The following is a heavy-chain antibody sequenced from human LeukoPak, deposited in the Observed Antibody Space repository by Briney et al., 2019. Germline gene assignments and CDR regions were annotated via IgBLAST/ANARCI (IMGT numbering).Heavy chain of an antibody. J-gene: IGHJ4*02. Sequence: GGSLRLSCAASGFTFSTSWMTWVRQAPGKGPEWVANIKEDGSEKYYVDSVKGLFTISRDNAKNSLYLQMNSLRAEDTAVYDCARDFGWQQFDYWGQGTLVTVSS. D-gene: IGHD5-24*01. CDR1: GFTFSTSW. V-gene: IGHV3-7*01. CDR3: ARDFGWQQFDY. CDR2: IKEDGSEK.